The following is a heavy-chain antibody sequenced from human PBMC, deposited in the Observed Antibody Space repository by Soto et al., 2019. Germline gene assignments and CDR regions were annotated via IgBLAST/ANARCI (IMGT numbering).Heavy chain of an antibody. CDR1: GFMFSAYT. D-gene: IGHD3-16*01. Sequence: GGSLRLSCAASGFMFSAYTMNWVRQAPGKGLEWLSSISDDSSYIDYADSLRGRFTVSRDNARNSLYLQIDSLGVEDTAVYYCATPYYFNHWGPGTMVTVSS. CDR2: ISDDSSYI. CDR3: ATPYYFNH. J-gene: IGHJ1*01. V-gene: IGHV3-21*06.